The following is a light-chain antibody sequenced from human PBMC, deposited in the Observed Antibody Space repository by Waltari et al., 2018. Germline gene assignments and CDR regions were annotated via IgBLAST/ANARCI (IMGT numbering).Light chain of an antibody. Sequence: DIVMTQSPDSLDVSLGERATFYCKSSQSVLYSSNNKNYLAWYQQKPGQPPNLLISWASTRESGVPDRFSGSGSGTDFTLTISSLQAEDVAVYYCQQYYSPPCTFGPGTKVEIK. J-gene: IGKJ3*01. CDR3: QQYYSPPCT. CDR2: WAS. CDR1: QSVLYSSNNKNY. V-gene: IGKV4-1*01.